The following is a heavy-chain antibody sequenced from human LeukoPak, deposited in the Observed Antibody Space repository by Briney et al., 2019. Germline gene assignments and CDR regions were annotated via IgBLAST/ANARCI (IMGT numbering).Heavy chain of an antibody. J-gene: IGHJ4*02. CDR1: GGSISSYY. D-gene: IGHD6-19*01. Sequence: SETLSLTCTVSGGSISSYYWSWIRQPPGKGLEGSGYIYYSGSTNYKPSLKNGGTISEDTCKKEFSLKLSSVTAADTAVYYCARSSPGAVAGPYFDYWGQGTLVTVSS. CDR3: ARSSPGAVAGPYFDY. V-gene: IGHV4-59*08. CDR2: IYYSGST.